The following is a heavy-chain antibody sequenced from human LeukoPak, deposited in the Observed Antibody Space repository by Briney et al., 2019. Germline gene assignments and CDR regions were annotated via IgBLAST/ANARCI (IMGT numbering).Heavy chain of an antibody. Sequence: ASVKVSCKASGYTFTGYYMHWVRQAPGQGLEWMGWINPNSGGTNYAQKFQGWVTMTRDTSISTAYMELSRLRSDDTAVYYCAGAGRGYSYGYDYWGQGTLVTVSS. CDR1: GYTFTGYY. CDR3: AGAGRGYSYGYDY. J-gene: IGHJ4*02. D-gene: IGHD5-18*01. CDR2: INPNSGGT. V-gene: IGHV1-2*04.